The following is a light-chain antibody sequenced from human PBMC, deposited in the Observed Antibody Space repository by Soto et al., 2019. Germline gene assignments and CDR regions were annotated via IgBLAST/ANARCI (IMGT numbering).Light chain of an antibody. Sequence: DIQMTQSPSSLSASVGDRVTITCRASQSISSYLNWYQQKPGKAPKLLFYAPSSLQSGVPSRFSGSGSGTDFTLTISSLQPEDFATYYCQQSYSTPWTFGQGTKVEIK. CDR3: QQSYSTPWT. V-gene: IGKV1-39*01. J-gene: IGKJ1*01. CDR1: QSISSY. CDR2: APS.